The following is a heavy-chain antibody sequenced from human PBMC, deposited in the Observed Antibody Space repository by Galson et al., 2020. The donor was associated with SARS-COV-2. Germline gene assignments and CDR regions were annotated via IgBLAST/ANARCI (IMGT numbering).Heavy chain of an antibody. CDR3: ARGIGCSSTSCYYDYYYMDV. CDR1: GYTFTSYG. J-gene: IGHJ6*03. CDR2: ISAYNGNT. D-gene: IGHD2-2*01. Sequence: ASVKVSCKASGYTFTSYGISWVRHAPGQGLEWMGWISAYNGNTNYAQKLQGRVTMTTDTSTSTAYMELRSLRSDDTAVYYCARGIGCSSTSCYYDYYYMDVWGKGTTVTVSS. V-gene: IGHV1-18*01.